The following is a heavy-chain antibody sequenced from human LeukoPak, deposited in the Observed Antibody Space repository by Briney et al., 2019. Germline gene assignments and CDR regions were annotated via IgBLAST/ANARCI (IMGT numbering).Heavy chain of an antibody. Sequence: PGVSLRLSWAASGFTFSSYSMNWVRQAPGKGLEWVSSISSSSSYIYYADSVKGRFTISRDNAKNSLYLQMNSLRAEDTAVYYCAREPTTVTTAFDYWGQGTLVTVSS. J-gene: IGHJ4*02. CDR2: ISSSSSYI. D-gene: IGHD4-17*01. V-gene: IGHV3-21*01. CDR1: GFTFSSYS. CDR3: AREPTTVTTAFDY.